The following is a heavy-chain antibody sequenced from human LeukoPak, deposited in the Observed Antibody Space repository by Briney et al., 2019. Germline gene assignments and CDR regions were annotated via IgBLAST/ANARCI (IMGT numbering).Heavy chain of an antibody. V-gene: IGHV1-69*13. Sequence: SVKVSCKASGGTFSNYAINWVRQAPGQGLEWMGGIIPILGTTNYAQKFQGRVTITADESTSTAYMELSSLRSEDTAVYYCAIEWELHAFDIWGQGTMVTVSS. CDR3: AIEWELHAFDI. J-gene: IGHJ3*02. D-gene: IGHD1-26*01. CDR2: IIPILGTT. CDR1: GGTFSNYA.